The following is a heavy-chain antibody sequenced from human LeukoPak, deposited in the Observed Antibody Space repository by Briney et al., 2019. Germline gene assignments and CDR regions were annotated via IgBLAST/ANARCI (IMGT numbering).Heavy chain of an antibody. Sequence: SGGSLRLSCAASGFTVSSNYMSWVRQAPGKGLEWVSVIYSGGSTYYADSVKGRFTISRDNSKNTLYLQMNSLRAVDTAVYYCARDSPRSSGWSDYWGQGTLVTVSS. V-gene: IGHV3-53*01. D-gene: IGHD6-19*01. J-gene: IGHJ4*02. CDR3: ARDSPRSSGWSDY. CDR1: GFTVSSNY. CDR2: IYSGGST.